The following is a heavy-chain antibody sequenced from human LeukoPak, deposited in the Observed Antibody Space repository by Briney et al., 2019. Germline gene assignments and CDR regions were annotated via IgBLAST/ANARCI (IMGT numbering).Heavy chain of an antibody. J-gene: IGHJ4*02. Sequence: GGSLRLSCAASGFTFNSYAMNWVRQAPGKGLEWVSVISSSGGSSYHADSVRGRFTISRDNSRNTLYLQMNSLRAEDTAVYYCARESRFRFDYWGQGTLVTVSS. V-gene: IGHV3-23*01. D-gene: IGHD2-21*01. CDR1: GFTFNSYA. CDR2: ISSSGGSS. CDR3: ARESRFRFDY.